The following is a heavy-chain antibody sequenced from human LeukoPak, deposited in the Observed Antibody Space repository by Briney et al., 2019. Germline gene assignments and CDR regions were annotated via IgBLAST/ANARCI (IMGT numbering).Heavy chain of an antibody. J-gene: IGHJ3*02. V-gene: IGHV4-39*07. CDR2: IYYSGST. CDR1: GGSISSSSYY. Sequence: SETLSLTCTVSGGSISSSSYYWGWIRQPPGKGLEWIGSIYYSGSTYYNPSLKSRVTISVDTSKNQFSLKLSSVTAADTAVYYCVGTIPDQFEALDIWGQGTKVTVSS. CDR3: VGTIPDQFEALDI. D-gene: IGHD2-21*01.